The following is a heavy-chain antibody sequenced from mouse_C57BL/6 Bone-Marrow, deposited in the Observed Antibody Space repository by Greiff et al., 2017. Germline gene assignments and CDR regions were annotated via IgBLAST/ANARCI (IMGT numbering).Heavy chain of an antibody. V-gene: IGHV1-81*01. J-gene: IGHJ1*03. CDR3: ASFYCGSSCGGYFDV. D-gene: IGHD1-1*01. Sequence: VQLQQSGAELARPGASVKLSCKASGYTFTSYGISWVKQSTGQGLEWIGEIYPRSGNTYYNEKFKGKATLTADKSSSTAYIELRSLTSEDSAVYFCASFYCGSSCGGYFDVWGTGTTVTVSS. CDR1: GYTFTSYG. CDR2: IYPRSGNT.